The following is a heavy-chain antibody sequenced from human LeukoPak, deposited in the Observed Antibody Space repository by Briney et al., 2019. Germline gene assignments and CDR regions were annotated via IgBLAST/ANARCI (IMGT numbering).Heavy chain of an antibody. V-gene: IGHV3-7*01. J-gene: IGHJ4*02. Sequence: GGSLRLSCAASGFTLSSYWMTWVRQAPGKGLEWVADIEEDGSEKYYVDSVKGRFTISRDNAKNSLFLQMNSLRAEDTAVYYCAREEDNADEYLREDYWGQGTLVTVSS. CDR2: IEEDGSEK. CDR3: AREEDNADEYLREDY. CDR1: GFTLSSYW. D-gene: IGHD2/OR15-2a*01.